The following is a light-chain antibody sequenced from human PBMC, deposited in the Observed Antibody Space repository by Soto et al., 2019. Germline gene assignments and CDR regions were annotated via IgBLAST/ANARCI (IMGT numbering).Light chain of an antibody. CDR1: SGSIASNY. V-gene: IGLV6-57*01. CDR2: EDK. J-gene: IGLJ2*01. CDR3: QSHDSNSVV. Sequence: NFMLTQPHSVSESPGKTVTISCTRSSGSIASNYVQWYQQRPGSSPTTVIYEDKQRPSGVPDRFSGSIDSSSNSASLTISGLKTEDEADYYCQSHDSNSVVFGGGTKLTVL.